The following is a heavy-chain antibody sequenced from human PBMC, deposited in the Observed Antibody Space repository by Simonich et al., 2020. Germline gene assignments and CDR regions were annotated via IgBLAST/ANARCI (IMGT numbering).Heavy chain of an antibody. CDR1: GFTFSSYS. CDR3: ARKRFLEWFFDY. Sequence: EVQLVESGGVLVKPGGSLILSCAASGFTFSSYSMNWVRQAPGKGLEWVSSISSSSSYIYYAESVKGRFTISRDNAKNSLYLQRNSLRAEDTAVYYCARKRFLEWFFDYWGQGTLVTVSS. CDR2: ISSSSSYI. J-gene: IGHJ4*02. D-gene: IGHD3-3*01. V-gene: IGHV3-21*01.